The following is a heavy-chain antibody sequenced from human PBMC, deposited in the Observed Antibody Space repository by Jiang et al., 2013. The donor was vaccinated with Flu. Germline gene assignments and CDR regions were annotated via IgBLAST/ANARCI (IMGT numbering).Heavy chain of an antibody. Sequence: QLVESGGGLVQPGGSLRLSCAASGFTFSSYAMSWVRQAPGKGLEWVSAISGSGGSTYYADSVKGRFTISRDNSKNTLYLQMNSLRAEDTAVYYCAKDVGLRFLEWPYYNWFDPWGQGTLVTVSS. J-gene: IGHJ5*02. D-gene: IGHD3-3*01. CDR3: AKDVGLRFLEWPYYNWFDP. CDR1: GFTFSSYA. V-gene: IGHV3-23*04. CDR2: ISGSGGST.